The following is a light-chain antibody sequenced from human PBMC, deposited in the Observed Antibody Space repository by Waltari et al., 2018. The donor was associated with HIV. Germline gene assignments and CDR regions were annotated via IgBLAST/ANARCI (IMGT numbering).Light chain of an antibody. CDR2: KTD. V-gene: IGLV1-44*01. J-gene: IGLJ1*01. Sequence: QSVLTQPPSSSGTPGQRVTISCSGSSSTVGRTTETCYQQLPGAAPKLLILKTDGRPSGVPDRFSGSKSGTSASLAISGLQSEDEADYYCAAWDDSLNTYVFGSGTTVTVL. CDR1: SSTVGRTT. CDR3: AAWDDSLNTYV.